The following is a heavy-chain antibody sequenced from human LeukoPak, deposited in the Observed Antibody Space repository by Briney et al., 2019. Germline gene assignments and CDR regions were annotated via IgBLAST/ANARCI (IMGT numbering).Heavy chain of an antibody. Sequence: PSETLSLTCTVSGGSISSTSYYWGWIRQPPGKGLEWIGYLYYSGSTNYNPSLKSRVTISVDTSKNQFSLKLSSVTAADTAVYYCTSGSYSFYYMDVWGKGTTVTVSS. J-gene: IGHJ6*03. V-gene: IGHV4-61*05. CDR2: LYYSGST. D-gene: IGHD1-26*01. CDR1: GGSISSTSYY. CDR3: TSGSYSFYYMDV.